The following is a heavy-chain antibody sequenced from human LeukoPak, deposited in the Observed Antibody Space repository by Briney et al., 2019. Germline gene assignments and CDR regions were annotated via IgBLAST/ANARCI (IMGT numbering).Heavy chain of an antibody. Sequence: GGSLRLSCAASGFTFNTYWMSWVRQAPGKGLEWVANIKPDGSEKYYVDSVRGRFTISRDNAKNSLYLQMNSLRADDTAVYYCARDQWWQFIAVAITSYFDCWGQGTLVTVSS. CDR2: IKPDGSEK. CDR1: GFTFNTYW. V-gene: IGHV3-7*01. D-gene: IGHD6-19*01. J-gene: IGHJ4*02. CDR3: ARDQWWQFIAVAITSYFDC.